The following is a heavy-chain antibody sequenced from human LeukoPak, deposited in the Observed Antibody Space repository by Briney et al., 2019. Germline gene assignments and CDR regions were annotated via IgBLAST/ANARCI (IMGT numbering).Heavy chain of an antibody. CDR1: GYSFTDYW. CDR2: IYPGDSDT. J-gene: IGHJ6*02. V-gene: IGHV5-51*01. CDR3: ARSDQLRWFGEPRRPFYYGMDV. Sequence: GESLKISCQTAGYSFTDYWIGWVRQMPGKGLEWMGIIYPGDSDTRYSPSFQGQVTISADKSIRTAYLLWSLKASDTAIYYCARSDQLRWFGEPRRPFYYGMDVWGQGTTVTVS. D-gene: IGHD3-10*01.